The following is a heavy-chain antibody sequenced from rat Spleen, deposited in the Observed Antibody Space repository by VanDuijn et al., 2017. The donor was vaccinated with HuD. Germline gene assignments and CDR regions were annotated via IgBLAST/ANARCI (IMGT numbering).Heavy chain of an antibody. D-gene: IGHD1-3*01. CDR1: GFTFSNYG. J-gene: IGHJ2*01. CDR2: ISPSGGTT. V-gene: IGHV5S23*01. CDR3: ARHGHFNYGSHGY. Sequence: EVQLVESGGGLVQPGRSLKLSCAASGFTFSNYGIHWIRQAPTKGLEWVASISPSGGTTYYRDSVKGRFTISRDNAKSTLYLQMDSLRSEDTASYYCARHGHFNYGSHGYWGQGVMVTVSS.